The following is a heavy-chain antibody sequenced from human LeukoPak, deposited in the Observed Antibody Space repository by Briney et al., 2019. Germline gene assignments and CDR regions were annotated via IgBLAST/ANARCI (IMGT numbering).Heavy chain of an antibody. D-gene: IGHD2-21*01. CDR1: GGSFSSGSYY. CDR3: ARGGGDWGFHQSDY. V-gene: IGHV4-61*02. Sequence: SETLSLTCTVSGGSFSSGSYYWSWIRQPAGKGLEWIGRIYTSGSTNYNPSLKSRVTISVDTSKDQFSLKLSSVTAADTAVYYCARGGGDWGFHQSDYWGQGTLVTVSS. CDR2: IYTSGST. J-gene: IGHJ4*02.